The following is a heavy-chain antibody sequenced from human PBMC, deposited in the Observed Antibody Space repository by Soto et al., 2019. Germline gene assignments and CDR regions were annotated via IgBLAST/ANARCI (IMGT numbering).Heavy chain of an antibody. D-gene: IGHD2-2*01. Sequence: GGSLRLSCAASGFTFSSYAMSWVRQALGKGLEWVSSISGSGGSTYYADSVKGRFTISRDNSKNMLFLQINSLRDDDSAVYYCAKRPASIITFDYWGQGTPVTVS. V-gene: IGHV3-23*01. CDR1: GFTFSSYA. J-gene: IGHJ4*02. CDR3: AKRPASIITFDY. CDR2: ISGSGGST.